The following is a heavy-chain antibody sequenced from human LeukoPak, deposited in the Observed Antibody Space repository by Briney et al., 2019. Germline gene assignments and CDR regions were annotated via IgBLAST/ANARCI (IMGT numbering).Heavy chain of an antibody. J-gene: IGHJ3*02. CDR3: ARGTAEWFGELLFYAFDI. CDR2: ISSSSSYI. D-gene: IGHD3-10*01. Sequence: GGSLRLSCAASGFTFSSYSMNWVRQAPGKGPEWVSSISSSSSYIYYADSVKGRFTISRDNAKNSLYLQMNSLRAEDTAVYYCARGTAEWFGELLFYAFDIWGQGTMVTVSS. V-gene: IGHV3-21*01. CDR1: GFTFSSYS.